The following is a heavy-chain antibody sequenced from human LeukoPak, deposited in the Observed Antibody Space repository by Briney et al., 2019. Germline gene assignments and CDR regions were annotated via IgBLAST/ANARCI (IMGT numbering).Heavy chain of an antibody. Sequence: GGSLRLSCAASGFTFSSYSMNWVRQAPGKGLEWVSSISSSSSYIYYADSVKGRFTISRDNAKNSLYLQMNSLRAEDTAVYFCVRGHGSGTYYPDYWGQGTLVTVSS. CDR2: ISSSSSYI. J-gene: IGHJ4*02. CDR3: VRGHGSGTYYPDY. CDR1: GFTFSSYS. V-gene: IGHV3-21*01. D-gene: IGHD3-10*01.